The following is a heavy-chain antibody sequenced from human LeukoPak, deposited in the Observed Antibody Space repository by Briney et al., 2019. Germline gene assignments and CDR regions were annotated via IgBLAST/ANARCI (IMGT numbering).Heavy chain of an antibody. Sequence: GGSLRLSCAASGFTFYNYAMSWVRQAPGKGLEWVSLISGSGGSTYFADSVKGRFTISRDNSMNTLYLQMNSLRAEDTAVYYCAKYSSSSLFYFDYWGQGTLVTVSS. D-gene: IGHD6-6*01. J-gene: IGHJ4*02. CDR3: AKYSSSSLFYFDY. CDR1: GFTFYNYA. V-gene: IGHV3-23*01. CDR2: ISGSGGST.